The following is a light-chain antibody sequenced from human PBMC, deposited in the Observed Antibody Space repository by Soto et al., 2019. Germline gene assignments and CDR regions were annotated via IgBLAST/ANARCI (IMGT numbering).Light chain of an antibody. CDR1: SSNIGAGYE. J-gene: IGLJ1*01. Sequence: QPVLTQPPSVSEAPGQRVTISCTGSSSNIGAGYEAHWYQQVPGTAPKLLIYENNNRPSWVPDRFSCSKSGTSAALAITGLQAEDEAEYYCQYYDRSLSGYVFGTGNKLTVL. V-gene: IGLV1-40*01. CDR3: QYYDRSLSGYV. CDR2: ENN.